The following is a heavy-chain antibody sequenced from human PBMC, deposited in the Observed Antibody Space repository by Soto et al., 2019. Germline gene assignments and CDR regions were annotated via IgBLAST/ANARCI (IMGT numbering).Heavy chain of an antibody. D-gene: IGHD1-26*01. V-gene: IGHV4-59*01. CDR1: GGSISSYY. CDR2: IYYSGST. J-gene: IGHJ6*02. Sequence: PSETLSLTCTVSGGSISSYYWSWIRQPPGKGLEWIGYIYYSGSTNYNPSLKSRVTISVDTSKNQFSLKLSSVTAADTAVYYCARSGSYSTYYYYYGMDVWGQGTTVTVSS. CDR3: ARSGSYSTYYYYYGMDV.